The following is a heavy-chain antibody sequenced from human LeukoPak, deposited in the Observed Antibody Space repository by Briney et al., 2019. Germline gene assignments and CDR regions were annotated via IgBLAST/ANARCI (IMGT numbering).Heavy chain of an antibody. CDR3: ARDLTRGDYYFDY. CDR1: GFTFSTYW. V-gene: IGHV3-7*01. D-gene: IGHD3-16*01. CDR2: IRQDGSEK. J-gene: IGHJ4*02. Sequence: PGGPLRLSCAASGFTFSTYWMSWVRQAPGKGLEWVATIRQDGSEKHYVDSVKGRFSISRDNAKNSLYLQMNSLRAEDTAVYYCARDLTRGDYYFDYWGQGTLVTVSS.